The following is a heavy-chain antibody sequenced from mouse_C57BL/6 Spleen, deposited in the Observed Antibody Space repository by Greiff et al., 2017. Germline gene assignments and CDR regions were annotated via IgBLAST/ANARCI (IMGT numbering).Heavy chain of an antibody. CDR1: GFTFSDYG. CDR2: ISSGSSTI. J-gene: IGHJ2*01. CDR3: ARDWAFDY. D-gene: IGHD4-1*01. V-gene: IGHV5-17*01. Sequence: EVKLEESGGGLAKPGGSLKLSCAASGFTFSDYGMHWVRQAPEKGLEWVAYISSGSSTIYYADTVKGRFTISRDNAKNTLFLQMTSLRSEDTAMYYCARDWAFDYWGQGTTLTVSS.